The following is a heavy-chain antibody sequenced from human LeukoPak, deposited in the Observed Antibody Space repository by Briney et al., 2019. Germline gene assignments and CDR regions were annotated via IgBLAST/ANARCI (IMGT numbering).Heavy chain of an antibody. J-gene: IGHJ4*02. CDR3: ARGYCSSATCRHFDY. D-gene: IGHD2-2*01. Sequence: ASVKVSCKTSGYTFTTHGISWVRLAPGQGLEWMGWITPYTGNTQYAQKLQGRVTMTADTSTTTAYMELRSLRSDDTAVYYCARGYCSSATCRHFDYWGQEALVTVSS. CDR2: ITPYTGNT. CDR1: GYTFTTHG. V-gene: IGHV1-18*01.